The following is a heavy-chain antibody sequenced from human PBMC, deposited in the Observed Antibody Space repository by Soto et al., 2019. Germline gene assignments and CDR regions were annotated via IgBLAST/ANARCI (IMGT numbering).Heavy chain of an antibody. CDR1: GGSFSGYY. CDR2: INHSGST. D-gene: IGHD3-22*01. V-gene: IGHV4-34*01. J-gene: IGHJ4*02. CDR3: ARTSLRDSSGYYYSEFDY. Sequence: SETLSLTCAVYGGSFSGYYWSWIRQPPGKGLEWIGEINHSGSTNYNPSLKSRVTISVDTSKNQFSLKLSSVTAADTAVYYCARTSLRDSSGYYYSEFDYWGQGTLVTVS.